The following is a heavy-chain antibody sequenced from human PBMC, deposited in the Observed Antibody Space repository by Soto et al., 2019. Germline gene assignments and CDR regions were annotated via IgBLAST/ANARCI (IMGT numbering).Heavy chain of an antibody. CDR2: IYYSGST. CDR3: ARHHDS. J-gene: IGHJ4*02. Sequence: SETLSLTCTVSGSSTSSYYWSWIRQPPGKGLEWIGYIYYSGSTNYNPSLKSRVTISVDTSKNQFSLKLSSVTAADTAVYYCARHHDSWGQGTLVTVS. V-gene: IGHV4-59*08. CDR1: GSSTSSYY.